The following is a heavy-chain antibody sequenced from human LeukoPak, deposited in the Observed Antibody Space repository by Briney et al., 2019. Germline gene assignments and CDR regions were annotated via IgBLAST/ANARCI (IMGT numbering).Heavy chain of an antibody. CDR1: GGTFSSYA. Sequence: ASVKVSCKASGGTFSSYAISWVRQAPGQGLEWMGGIIPIFGTANYAQKFQGRVTITADESTSTAYMELSSLRSEDTAVYYCARDREWELGFFPTDTHPMRYFDYWGQGTLVTVSS. CDR3: ARDREWELGFFPTDTHPMRYFDY. D-gene: IGHD7-27*01. J-gene: IGHJ4*02. V-gene: IGHV1-69*01. CDR2: IIPIFGTA.